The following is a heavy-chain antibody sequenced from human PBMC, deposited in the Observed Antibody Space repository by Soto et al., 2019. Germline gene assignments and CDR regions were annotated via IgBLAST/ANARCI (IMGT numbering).Heavy chain of an antibody. J-gene: IGHJ4*02. V-gene: IGHV5-10-1*01. CDR2: IDPSDSYT. CDR1: GYSFTSYW. Sequence: GESLKISCKGSGYSFTSYWISWVRQMPGKGLEWMGRIDPSDSYTNYSPSFQGHVTISADKSISTAYLQWSSLKASDTAMYYCARHEVYYDSSGYLASDYWGQGTLVTVSS. CDR3: ARHEVYYDSSGYLASDY. D-gene: IGHD3-22*01.